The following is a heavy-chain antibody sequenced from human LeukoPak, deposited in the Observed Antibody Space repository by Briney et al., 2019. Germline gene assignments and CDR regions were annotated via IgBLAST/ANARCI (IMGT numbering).Heavy chain of an antibody. CDR3: ARGEKPYDY. Sequence: ASVKVSSKTSGYTFTYYVISWVRQAPGQGLEWMGWINAYNGNTNDAQKFQGRVTMTTDTSTSTAYMELRSLRSDDTAVYYCARGEKPYDYWSQGTLVSVSS. D-gene: IGHD1-26*01. V-gene: IGHV1-18*01. CDR2: INAYNGNT. CDR1: GYTFTYYV. J-gene: IGHJ4*02.